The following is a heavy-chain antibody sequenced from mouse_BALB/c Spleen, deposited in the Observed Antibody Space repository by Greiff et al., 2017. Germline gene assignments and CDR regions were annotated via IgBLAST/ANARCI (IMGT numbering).Heavy chain of an antibody. CDR2: IYPGNSDT. V-gene: IGHV1-5*01. D-gene: IGHD2-3*01. Sequence: VQLQQSGTVLARPGASVKMSCKASGYTFTSYWMHWVKQRPGQGLEWIGAIYPGNSDTSYNQKFKGKAKLTAVTSTSTAYMELSSLTNEDSAVYYCSRDDGYYLFAYWGQGTLVTVSA. CDR3: SRDDGYYLFAY. J-gene: IGHJ3*01. CDR1: GYTFTSYW.